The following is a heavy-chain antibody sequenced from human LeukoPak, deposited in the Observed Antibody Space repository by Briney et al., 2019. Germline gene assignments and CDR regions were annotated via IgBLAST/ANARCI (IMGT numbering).Heavy chain of an antibody. CDR3: TTASVLLSADY. J-gene: IGHJ4*02. CDR2: IYNSGGT. Sequence: SETLSLTCTVSGGSITSSFYWSWIRQSPGKGLEWIGYIYNSGGTKYNPSLKSRLTISVDTSKNQFSLNLSSVTAADTAVYYCTTASVLLSADYWGQGTLVTVSS. D-gene: IGHD3-16*01. CDR1: GGSITSSFY. V-gene: IGHV4-59*01.